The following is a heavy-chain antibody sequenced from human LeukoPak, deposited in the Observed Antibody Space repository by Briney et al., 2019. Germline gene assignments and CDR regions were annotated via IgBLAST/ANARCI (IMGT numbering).Heavy chain of an antibody. D-gene: IGHD4-17*01. CDR1: GFTFSSYS. Sequence: GGSLRLSCAASGFTFSSYSMNWVRQAPGKGLEWVSYITFSSSIIYYTDSVKGRFTISRDNAKNSLYLQMNSLRAEDTAVYYCARDRLHYGEYEKTFDYWGQGTLVSVSS. V-gene: IGHV3-48*01. J-gene: IGHJ4*02. CDR2: ITFSSSII. CDR3: ARDRLHYGEYEKTFDY.